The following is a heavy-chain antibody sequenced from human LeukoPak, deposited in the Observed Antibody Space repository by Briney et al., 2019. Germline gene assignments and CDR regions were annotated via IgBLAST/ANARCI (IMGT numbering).Heavy chain of an antibody. CDR2: INHSGST. Sequence: PSETLSLTCAVYGGSFSGYYWSWIRQPPGKGLEWIGEINHSGSTNYNPSLKSRVTISVDTSKNQFSLKLSSVTAADTAVYSCARDQVAAAALDAFGIWGQGTMVTVSS. CDR3: ARDQVAAAALDAFGI. J-gene: IGHJ3*02. V-gene: IGHV4-34*01. CDR1: GGSFSGYY. D-gene: IGHD6-13*01.